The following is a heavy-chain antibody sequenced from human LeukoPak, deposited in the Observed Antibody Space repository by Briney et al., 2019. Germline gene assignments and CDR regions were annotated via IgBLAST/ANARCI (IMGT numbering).Heavy chain of an antibody. Sequence: PGGSLRVSCTASGFTFGDYALTWVRQAPGKGLEWVAYIRSTSYGGTPEHAASVKSRFTISRDDSKGVAYLQMSSLKSEDTGLYYCARDPQADYYFDLWGRGTLVTVSS. D-gene: IGHD4-11*01. CDR2: IRSTSYGGTP. J-gene: IGHJ2*01. CDR1: GFTFGDYA. V-gene: IGHV3-49*04. CDR3: ARDPQADYYFDL.